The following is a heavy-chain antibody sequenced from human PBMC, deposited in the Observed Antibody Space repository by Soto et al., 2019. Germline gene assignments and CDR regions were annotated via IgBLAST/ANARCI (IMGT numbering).Heavy chain of an antibody. CDR2: IIPIFGTA. Sequence: QVQLVQSGAEVKKPGSSVKVSCKASGGTFSSYAISWVRQAPGQGLEWMGGIIPIFGTANYPQKFQGTVTITADESTSTAYMELSSLRSEDTAVYYCARNSHYYDSSGYYFPFDYWGQGTLVTVSS. J-gene: IGHJ4*02. D-gene: IGHD3-22*01. CDR1: GGTFSSYA. V-gene: IGHV1-69*01. CDR3: ARNSHYYDSSGYYFPFDY.